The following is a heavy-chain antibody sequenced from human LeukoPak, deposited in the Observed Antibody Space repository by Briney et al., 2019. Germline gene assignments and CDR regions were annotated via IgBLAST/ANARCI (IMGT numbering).Heavy chain of an antibody. J-gene: IGHJ4*02. CDR1: GFTVSSNY. CDR3: ARARRRDGYKSFDY. D-gene: IGHD5-24*01. Sequence: PGGSLRLSCAASGFTVSSNYMSWVRQAPGKGLEWVSSISSSSSYIYYADSVKGRFTISRDNAKNSLYLQMNSLRAEDTAVYYCARARRRDGYKSFDYWGQGTLVTVSS. V-gene: IGHV3-21*01. CDR2: ISSSSSYI.